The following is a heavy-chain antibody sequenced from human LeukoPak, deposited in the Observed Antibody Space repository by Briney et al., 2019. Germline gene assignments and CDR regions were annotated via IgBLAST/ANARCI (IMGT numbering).Heavy chain of an antibody. CDR2: INHSGST. Sequence: PSDTLSLTCAVYGGSFSGYYWSWIRQPPGKGLEWIGEINHSGSTNYNPSLKSRVTISVDTSKNQFSLKLSSVTAADTAVYYCARVASLRFGGVISHYYYYMDVWGKGTTVTVSS. CDR1: GGSFSGYY. D-gene: IGHD3-16*02. V-gene: IGHV4-34*01. J-gene: IGHJ6*03. CDR3: ARVASLRFGGVISHYYYYMDV.